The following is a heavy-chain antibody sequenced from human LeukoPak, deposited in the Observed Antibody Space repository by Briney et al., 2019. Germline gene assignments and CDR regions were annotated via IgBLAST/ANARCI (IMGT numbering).Heavy chain of an antibody. J-gene: IGHJ4*02. V-gene: IGHV1-69-2*01. D-gene: IGHD3-10*01. CDR2: VDPEDGET. CDR3: ATLPAFPITFDY. Sequence: ASVKVSCKASGYTFTKYGVSWVQQAPGKGLEWMGLVDPEDGETIYAEKFQGRVTITADTSTDTAYMELSSLRSEDTAVYYCATLPAFPITFDYWGQGTLVTVSS. CDR1: GYTFTKYG.